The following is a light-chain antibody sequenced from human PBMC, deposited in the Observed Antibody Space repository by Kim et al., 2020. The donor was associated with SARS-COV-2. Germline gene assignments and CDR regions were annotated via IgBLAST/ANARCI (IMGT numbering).Light chain of an antibody. V-gene: IGKV1-17*03. CDR2: DAS. Sequence: ASVGDSVTITCRARQDISNYLAWYQQRPGKVPKRLIYDASNLESGIPSRFSGSGSGTEFTLTISSLQPEDFATDDCLQHKTFTRTFGQGTKVDIK. J-gene: IGKJ1*01. CDR3: LQHKTFTRT. CDR1: QDISNY.